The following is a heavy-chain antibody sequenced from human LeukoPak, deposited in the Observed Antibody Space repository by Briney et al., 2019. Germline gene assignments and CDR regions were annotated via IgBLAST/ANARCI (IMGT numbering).Heavy chain of an antibody. CDR3: AREGNGLLSKDFDY. J-gene: IGHJ4*02. CDR1: GFTFTDYY. Sequence: ASVKVSCKSSGFTFTDYYIHRVRQAPGQGLEWMGYIGPHSSATSSPQEFQGRVTMTRDTSMSTAYMELTRLTSDDTAVYYCAREGNGLLSKDFDYWGQGTLVTVSS. CDR2: IGPHSSAT. V-gene: IGHV1-2*02. D-gene: IGHD2/OR15-2a*01.